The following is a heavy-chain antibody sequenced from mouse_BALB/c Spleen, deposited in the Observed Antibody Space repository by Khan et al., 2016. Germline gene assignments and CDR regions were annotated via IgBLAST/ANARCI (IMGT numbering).Heavy chain of an antibody. CDR1: GFSLTSYG. V-gene: IGHV2-9*02. Sequence: VQLKQSGPGLVAPSQSLSITCTVSGFSLTSYGVHWVRQPPGKGLEWLGVIWAGGSTNYNSALMSRLSISKDNSTSKVFLKMTSLQTDDTAMYYCARDRRRNAMDYWGQGTSVTVSS. CDR3: ARDRRRNAMDY. J-gene: IGHJ4*01. CDR2: IWAGGST. D-gene: IGHD1-2*01.